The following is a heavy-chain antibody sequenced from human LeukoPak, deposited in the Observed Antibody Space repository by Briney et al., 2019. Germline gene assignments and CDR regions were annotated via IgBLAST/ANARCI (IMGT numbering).Heavy chain of an antibody. D-gene: IGHD3-9*01. CDR2: ISAYNGNT. CDR1: GYTFISYG. J-gene: IGHJ6*02. Sequence: GASVKVSCKASGYTFISYGISWVRQAPGQGLEWMGWISAYNGNTNYAQKLQGRVTMTTDTSTSTAYMELRSLRSDDTAVYYCAREGDILTGYWGYYYYYGMDVWGQGTTVTVSS. V-gene: IGHV1-18*01. CDR3: AREGDILTGYWGYYYYYGMDV.